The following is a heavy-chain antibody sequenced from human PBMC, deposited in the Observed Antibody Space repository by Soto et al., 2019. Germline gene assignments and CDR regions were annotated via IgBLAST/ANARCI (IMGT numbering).Heavy chain of an antibody. CDR3: ARVTRGVLMVYGTDAFDI. Sequence: PSETLSLTCTVSGGSISSSSYYWGWIRQPPGKGLEWIGSIYYSGSTYYNPSLKSRVTISVDTSKNQFSLKLSSVTAADTAVYYCARVTRGVLMVYGTDAFDIWGQGTMVTVSS. V-gene: IGHV4-39*07. D-gene: IGHD2-8*01. CDR1: GGSISSSSYY. J-gene: IGHJ3*02. CDR2: IYYSGST.